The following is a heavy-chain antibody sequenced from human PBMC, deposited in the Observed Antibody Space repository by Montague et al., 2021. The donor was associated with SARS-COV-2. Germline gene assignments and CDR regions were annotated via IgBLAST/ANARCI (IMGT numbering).Heavy chain of an antibody. V-gene: IGHV4-39*07. D-gene: IGHD3-22*01. J-gene: IGHJ6*02. Sequence: SETLSLTCTVSGGSISSSSYYWGWIRQPPGKGLEWIGSIYYSGSTYYNPSLKSRVTISVDTSKNQFSLKLSSVTAADTAVYYCARVTRITMIVVVQGYGMDVWGQGTMVTDSS. CDR2: IYYSGST. CDR1: GGSISSSSYY. CDR3: ARVTRITMIVVVQGYGMDV.